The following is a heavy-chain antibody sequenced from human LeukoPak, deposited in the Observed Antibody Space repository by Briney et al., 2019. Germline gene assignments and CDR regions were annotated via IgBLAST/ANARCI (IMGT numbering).Heavy chain of an antibody. D-gene: IGHD2-8*01. J-gene: IGHJ4*02. V-gene: IGHV5-51*01. Sequence: GESLKISCKGSGYSFTSYWFGWVRQRSGQGLGWMGIIYPGDSDTRYSPSFQGQVTIPADKSLSTAYLPWSSLKASDTAMYYCARRFFVCTKVYFDYWGQGTLVTVSS. CDR1: GYSFTSYW. CDR2: IYPGDSDT. CDR3: ARRFFVCTKVYFDY.